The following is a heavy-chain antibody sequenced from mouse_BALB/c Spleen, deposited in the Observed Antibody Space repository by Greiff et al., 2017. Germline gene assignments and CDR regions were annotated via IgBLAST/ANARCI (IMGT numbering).Heavy chain of an antibody. CDR1: GFDFSRYW. CDR3: ARGLYGNYEFAY. J-gene: IGHJ3*01. V-gene: IGHV4-1*02. CDR2: INPDSSTI. D-gene: IGHD2-1*01. Sequence: EVQLQESGGGLVQPGGSLKLSCAASGFDFSRYWMSWVRQAPGKGLEWIGEINPDSSTINYTPSLKDKFIISRDNAKNTLYLQMSKVRSEDTALYYCARGLYGNYEFAYWGQGTLVTVSA.